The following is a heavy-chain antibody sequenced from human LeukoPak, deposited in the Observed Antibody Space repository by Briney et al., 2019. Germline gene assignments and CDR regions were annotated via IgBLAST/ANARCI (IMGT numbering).Heavy chain of an antibody. CDR1: GFTVSNNY. V-gene: IGHV3-53*01. Sequence: GGSLRLSCAASGFTVSNNYMTWVRQAPGKGLEWCSVIYGDGNTYYADSVKGRFTISRDNAKNSLYLQMSSLRAEDTAMYYCARSLWFGDSNLDYWGQGALVTVSS. CDR3: ARSLWFGDSNLDY. CDR2: IYGDGNT. D-gene: IGHD3-10*01. J-gene: IGHJ4*02.